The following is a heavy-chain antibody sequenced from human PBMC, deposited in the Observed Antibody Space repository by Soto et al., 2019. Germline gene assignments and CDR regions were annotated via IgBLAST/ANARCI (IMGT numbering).Heavy chain of an antibody. Sequence: SETLSLTCIVSGGSLSYRYWSWIRQPPGKELEWIAYIYYSGSTNYSPSLRNRLTVSVDTAKNQFSLKLTSVTAADTATYYCARTIDYGYMDVWGKGTTVTVSS. CDR3: ARTIDYGYMDV. CDR1: GGSLSYRY. J-gene: IGHJ6*03. V-gene: IGHV4-59*11. CDR2: IYYSGST. D-gene: IGHD3-16*01.